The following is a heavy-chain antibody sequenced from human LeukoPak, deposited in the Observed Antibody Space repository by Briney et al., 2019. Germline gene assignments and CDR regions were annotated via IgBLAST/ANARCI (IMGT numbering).Heavy chain of an antibody. CDR1: GYSISSGYY. V-gene: IGHV4-38-2*02. D-gene: IGHD6-13*01. Sequence: SETLSLTCTVSGYSISSGYYWGWIRPPPGKGLEWIGSIYHSGSTYYNPSLKSRVTISVDTSKNQFSLKLSSVTAADTAVYYCARAAAPVYNWFDPWGQGTLVTVSS. CDR3: ARAAAPVYNWFDP. J-gene: IGHJ5*02. CDR2: IYHSGST.